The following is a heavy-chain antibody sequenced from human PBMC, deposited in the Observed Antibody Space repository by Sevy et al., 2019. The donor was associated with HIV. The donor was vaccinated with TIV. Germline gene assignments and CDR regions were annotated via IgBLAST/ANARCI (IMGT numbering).Heavy chain of an antibody. CDR1: GFTFSDYY. Sequence: GGSLRLSCTVSGFTFSDYYMSWIRQAPGKGLEWVSYISTSSSYTEYGDSVKGRFTISRDNAKNSLYLQMNSLRAEDTAVYYCARATGTEALDAFDIWGQGTMVTVSS. CDR2: ISTSSSYT. V-gene: IGHV3-11*06. D-gene: IGHD1-1*01. CDR3: ARATGTEALDAFDI. J-gene: IGHJ3*02.